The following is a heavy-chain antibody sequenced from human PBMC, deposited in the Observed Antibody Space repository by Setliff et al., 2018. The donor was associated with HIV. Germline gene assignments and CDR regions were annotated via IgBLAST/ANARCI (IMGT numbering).Heavy chain of an antibody. D-gene: IGHD3-10*01. Sequence: GASVKVSCKASGYTFTDYYIHWVQQAPGKGLEWMGWINPNSGGTNYAQKFQGRVTMTRDKSISTVYMELSRLRSDDTAVYYCARDGEGVGKPSYYFQHWGQGTLVTVSS. CDR3: ARDGEGVGKPSYYFQH. J-gene: IGHJ1*01. CDR1: GYTFTDYY. CDR2: INPNSGGT. V-gene: IGHV1-2*02.